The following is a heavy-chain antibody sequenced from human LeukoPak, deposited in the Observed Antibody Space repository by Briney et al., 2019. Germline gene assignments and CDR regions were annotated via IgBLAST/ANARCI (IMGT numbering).Heavy chain of an antibody. J-gene: IGHJ4*02. CDR3: ARDRYYYDSSARYFDY. CDR2: IYYSGST. CDR1: GDSISSTNYY. Sequence: PSETLSLTCTVSGDSISSTNYYWGWIRQPPGKGLEWIGSIYYSGSTFNNPSLKSRVTISVDTSKNQFSLKLSSVTAADTAVYYCARDRYYYDSSARYFDYWGQGTLVTVSS. D-gene: IGHD3-22*01. V-gene: IGHV4-39*07.